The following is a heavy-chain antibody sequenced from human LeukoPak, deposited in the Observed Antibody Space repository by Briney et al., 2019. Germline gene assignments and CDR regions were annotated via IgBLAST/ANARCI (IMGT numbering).Heavy chain of an antibody. Sequence: GGSLRLSCATSGFTFSNSDFHWVRHPTGKGLEWVSAIGVGGDTYYGGSVKGRFTIFRENVKNSLFLQMNGLRADDTGVYFCARETNSNDFALEIWGQGTMVTVSS. CDR1: GFTFSNSD. J-gene: IGHJ3*02. CDR2: IGVGGDT. D-gene: IGHD1-20*01. V-gene: IGHV3-13*01. CDR3: ARETNSNDFALEI.